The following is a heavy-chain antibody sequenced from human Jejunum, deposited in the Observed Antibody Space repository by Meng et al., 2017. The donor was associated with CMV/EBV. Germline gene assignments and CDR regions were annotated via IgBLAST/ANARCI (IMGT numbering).Heavy chain of an antibody. J-gene: IGHJ4*02. CDR2: ISCYNGDT. CDR3: ARDPSNTSGRYAYFDY. D-gene: IGHD6-19*01. CDR1: GYTFTHHG. Sequence: SVACVKKPGASGGASFKASGYTFTHHGISWIRQAPGQGLEWMGWISCYNGDTNYAQKLQGRVTMTTDTSTNTAYMDLRGLRSDDTAVYYCARDPSNTSGRYAYFDYWGQGTLVTVSS. V-gene: IGHV1-18*01.